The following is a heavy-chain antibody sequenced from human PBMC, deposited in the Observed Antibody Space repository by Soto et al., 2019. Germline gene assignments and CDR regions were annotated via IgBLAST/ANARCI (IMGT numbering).Heavy chain of an antibody. D-gene: IGHD3-3*01. J-gene: IGHJ4*02. Sequence: QSGAEIKKPGASVKVSCKASGYTFSNFGLSWVRQAPGQGLEWMGWISPSNGQTIYAQNFHGRVTMTTDTSTATAHMELRSLISDDTAVYYCARVIMIFGVANLGSYFDYWGQGTRVTVSA. CDR3: ARVIMIFGVANLGSYFDY. CDR1: GYTFSNFG. V-gene: IGHV1-18*01. CDR2: ISPSNGQT.